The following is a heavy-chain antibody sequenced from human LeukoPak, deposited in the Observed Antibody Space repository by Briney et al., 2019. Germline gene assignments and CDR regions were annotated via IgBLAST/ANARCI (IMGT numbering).Heavy chain of an antibody. CDR3: ASNQYYYDSSGYYPRGI. CDR2: IYSGGST. V-gene: IGHV3-66*02. CDR1: GFTVSSNY. Sequence: PGGSLRLSCAASGFTVSSNYMSWVRQAPGKGLKWVSVIYSGGSTYYADSVKGRFTISRDNSKNTLYLQMNSLRAEDTAVYYCASNQYYYDSSGYYPRGIWGQGTMVTVSS. J-gene: IGHJ3*02. D-gene: IGHD3-22*01.